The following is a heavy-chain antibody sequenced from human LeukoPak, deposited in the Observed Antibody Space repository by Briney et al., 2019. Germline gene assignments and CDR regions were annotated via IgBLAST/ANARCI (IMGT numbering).Heavy chain of an antibody. CDR1: GYSISSGYY. V-gene: IGHV4-38-2*02. D-gene: IGHD3-10*01. Sequence: SETLSLTCAVSGYSISSGYYWGWIRQPPGKGLEWIGSIYHSGSTYYNPSLKSRVPISVDTSKNQFSLKLSSVTAADRAVYYCGREEEGEGGRYYGSGSYLFDYWGQGTLVTVSS. CDR2: IYHSGST. CDR3: GREEEGEGGRYYGSGSYLFDY. J-gene: IGHJ4*02.